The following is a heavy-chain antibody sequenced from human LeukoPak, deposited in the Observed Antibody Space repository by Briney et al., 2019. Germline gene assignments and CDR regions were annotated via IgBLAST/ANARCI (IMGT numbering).Heavy chain of an antibody. V-gene: IGHV3-21*01. CDR2: ISSSSSYI. Sequence: GGSLRLSCAASGFTFSSYSMNWVRQAPGKGLEWVSSISSSSSYIYYADSVKGRFTISRDNAKNSLYLQMNSLRAEDTAVYYCARDDNPGAFDIWGQGTMVTVSS. CDR1: GFTFSSYS. D-gene: IGHD5-24*01. J-gene: IGHJ3*02. CDR3: ARDDNPGAFDI.